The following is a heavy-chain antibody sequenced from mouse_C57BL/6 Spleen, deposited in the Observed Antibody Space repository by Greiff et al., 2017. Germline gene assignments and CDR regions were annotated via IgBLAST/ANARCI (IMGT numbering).Heavy chain of an antibody. Sequence: VQLQQPGAELVRPGTSVKLSCKASGYTFTSYWMHWVKQRPGQGLEWIGVIDPSDSYTNYNQKFKGKATLTVDTSSSTAYMQLSSLTSEDSAVYYCARPLTGNGAPFAYWGQGTLVTVSA. J-gene: IGHJ3*01. CDR2: IDPSDSYT. CDR1: GYTFTSYW. CDR3: ARPLTGNGAPFAY. D-gene: IGHD4-1*01. V-gene: IGHV1-59*01.